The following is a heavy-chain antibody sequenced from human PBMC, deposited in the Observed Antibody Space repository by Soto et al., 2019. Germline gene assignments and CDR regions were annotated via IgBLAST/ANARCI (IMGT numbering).Heavy chain of an antibody. V-gene: IGHV3-33*01. J-gene: IGHJ4*02. CDR3: ARDPGQDEAMDY. Sequence: QVQVGESGGGVVQPGQSLRLSCAASGFACSDFGMHWVRKAPAKGLEWVAVIWHDGKNKDYADYAKGRFTISRDNSRNILYLEMNSLRVEDTAVYYCARDPGQDEAMDYWGQGTLVTVSS. CDR2: IWHDGKNK. CDR1: GFACSDFG.